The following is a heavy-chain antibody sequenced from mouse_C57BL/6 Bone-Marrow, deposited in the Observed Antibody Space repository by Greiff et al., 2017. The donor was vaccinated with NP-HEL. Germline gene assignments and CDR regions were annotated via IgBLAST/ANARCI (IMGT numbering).Heavy chain of an antibody. V-gene: IGHV1-80*01. Sequence: QVQLQQSGAELVKPGASVKISCKASGYAFSSYWMNWVKQRPGKGLEWIGQIYPGDGDTNYNGKFKGKATLTADKSSSTAYMQLSSLTSEDSAVYFCARGRDGSRFFDYWGQGTTLTVSS. CDR2: IYPGDGDT. CDR1: GYAFSSYW. D-gene: IGHD1-1*01. CDR3: ARGRDGSRFFDY. J-gene: IGHJ2*01.